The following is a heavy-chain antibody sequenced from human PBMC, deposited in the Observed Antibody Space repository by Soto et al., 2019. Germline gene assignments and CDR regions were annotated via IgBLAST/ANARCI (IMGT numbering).Heavy chain of an antibody. V-gene: IGHV3-72*01. CDR1: GFTFRDHY. Sequence: EVQLVESGGGLVQPGGSLRLSCAASGFTFRDHYMDWVRQAPGKGLEWVGRIRNKAKNYATEYAASVKDRFTISRDDSKSSLYLQMNSLKTEDTAVYYCARGWALGELLPGAFDYWGQGILVTVSS. CDR3: ARGWALGELLPGAFDY. CDR2: IRNKAKNYAT. D-gene: IGHD1-26*01. J-gene: IGHJ4*02.